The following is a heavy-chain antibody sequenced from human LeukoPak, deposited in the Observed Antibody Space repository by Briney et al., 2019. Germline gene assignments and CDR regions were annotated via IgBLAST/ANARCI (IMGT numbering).Heavy chain of an antibody. Sequence: GGSLRLSCAASGFTVSSNYMSWVRQAPGKGLEWVSVIYSGGSTYYADSVKGRFTISRDNSKNTLYLQMNSLRAEDTAVYYCARDPLLYGSGPPPVGVWGQGTLDTVSS. J-gene: IGHJ4*02. CDR1: GFTVSSNY. CDR3: ARDPLLYGSGPPPVGV. D-gene: IGHD3-10*01. CDR2: IYSGGST. V-gene: IGHV3-53*01.